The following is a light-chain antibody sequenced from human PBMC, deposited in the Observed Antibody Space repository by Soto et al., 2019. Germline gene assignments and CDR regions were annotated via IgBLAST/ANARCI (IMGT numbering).Light chain of an antibody. Sequence: QAVVTQEPSFSVSPGGTVTLTCALSSGSVSASHFPTWFQQIPGQAPRTLIYNTKIRSSGVPDRFSGSSLGNKAALIITGAQADDECDYYCVLYMGSGIWVFGGGTKVTVL. CDR2: NTK. CDR1: SGSVSASHF. J-gene: IGLJ3*02. V-gene: IGLV8-61*01. CDR3: VLYMGSGIWV.